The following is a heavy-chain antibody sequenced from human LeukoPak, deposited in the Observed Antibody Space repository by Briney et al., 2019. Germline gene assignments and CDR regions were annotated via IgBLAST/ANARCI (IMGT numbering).Heavy chain of an antibody. V-gene: IGHV3-48*03. CDR3: ARDPTMTTVTHYGMDV. CDR1: GFTFSSYE. D-gene: IGHD4-17*01. Sequence: GGSLRLSCAASGFTFSSYEMNWVRQAPGKGLEWVSYISSSGSTIYYADSVKGRFTISRDNAKYSLYLQMNSLRAEDTAVYYCARDPTMTTVTHYGMDVWGKGTTVTVSS. J-gene: IGHJ6*04. CDR2: ISSSGSTI.